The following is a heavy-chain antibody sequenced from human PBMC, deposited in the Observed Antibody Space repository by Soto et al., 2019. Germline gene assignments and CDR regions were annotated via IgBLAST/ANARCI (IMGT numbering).Heavy chain of an antibody. CDR3: ARDKAPDPYGQPSIRVNSYAMDV. V-gene: IGHV4-31*03. CDR1: GASISSGAYF. D-gene: IGHD3-10*01. Sequence: QVQLQGSGPRLVKPSQTLSLTCSVSGASISSGAYFWTWIRHHPGKGLEWIGYVYYSVRTSYTDQHTSLRSRVSISVYASKKMFARRLTAVTAADLATNYCARDKAPDPYGQPSIRVNSYAMDVWGQGTAVIVSS. J-gene: IGHJ6*02. CDR2: VYYSVRT.